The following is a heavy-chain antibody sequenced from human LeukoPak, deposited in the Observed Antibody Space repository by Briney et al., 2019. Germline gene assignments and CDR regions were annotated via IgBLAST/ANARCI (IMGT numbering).Heavy chain of an antibody. CDR2: MNPDSGDT. V-gene: IGHV1-8*02. J-gene: IGHJ4*02. D-gene: IGHD3-22*01. Sequence: ASVKVSCKASGYTFTGYYMHWVRQATGHGLEWMGWMNPDSGDTAYAQKFQGRITMTRSTSITTAYMELSSLRSEDTAVYYCARGLGSYDSSELTWPMISFWGQGTQVTVSS. CDR1: GYTFTGYY. CDR3: ARGLGSYDSSELTWPMISF.